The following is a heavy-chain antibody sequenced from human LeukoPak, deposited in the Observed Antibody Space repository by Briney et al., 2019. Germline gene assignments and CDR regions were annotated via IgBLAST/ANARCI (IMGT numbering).Heavy chain of an antibody. CDR3: ARSRDYYYGSGSYYIPFDY. CDR2: IYSGGST. J-gene: IGHJ4*02. Sequence: GGSLRLSCAASGFTFSDYAMNWVRQAPGKGLEWVSVIYSGGSTYYADSVKGRFTISRDNSKNTLYLQMNSLRAEDTAVYYCARSRDYYYGSGSYYIPFDYWGQGTLVTVSS. V-gene: IGHV3-53*01. CDR1: GFTFSDYA. D-gene: IGHD3-10*01.